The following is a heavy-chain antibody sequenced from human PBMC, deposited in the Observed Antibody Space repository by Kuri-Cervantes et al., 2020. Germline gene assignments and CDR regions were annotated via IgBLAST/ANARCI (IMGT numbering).Heavy chain of an antibody. J-gene: IGHJ5*02. D-gene: IGHD3-16*01. CDR2: IKEDGSEK. CDR1: GITFSSYW. CDR3: ASSWAGGGDWCDP. V-gene: IGHV3-7*01. Sequence: GGSLRLSCEASGITFSSYWMTWVRQAPGKGLEWVANIKEDGSEKNYLGSVKGRFTISRDNAKNSLYLQMTSLGAEDTAVYYCASSWAGGGDWCDPWGQGTLVTVSS.